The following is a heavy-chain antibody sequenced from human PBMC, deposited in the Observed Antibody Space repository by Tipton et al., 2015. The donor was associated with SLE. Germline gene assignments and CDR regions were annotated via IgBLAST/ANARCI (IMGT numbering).Heavy chain of an antibody. CDR3: ATHRRWSSPLDS. Sequence: QLVQSGAEVKKPGSSVKVSCKASGGTFSSYTISWVRQAPGQGLEWMGRIIPILGIANYAQKFQGRVTITADKSTSTAYMELSSLRSDDTAVYYCATHRRWSSPLDSWGQGTLVTVSS. CDR2: IIPILGIA. D-gene: IGHD2-15*01. J-gene: IGHJ5*01. V-gene: IGHV1-69*09. CDR1: GGTFSSYT.